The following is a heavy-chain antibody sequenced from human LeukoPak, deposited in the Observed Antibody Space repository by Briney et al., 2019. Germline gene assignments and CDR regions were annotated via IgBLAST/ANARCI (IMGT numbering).Heavy chain of an antibody. V-gene: IGHV3-30*04. J-gene: IGHJ4*02. D-gene: IGHD6-13*01. CDR3: ARDHGIAAAGTFYFDY. CDR1: GFTVSSYA. CDR2: ISYDGSNK. Sequence: PGRSLRLSCAASGFTVSSYAMHWVRQAPGKGLEWVAVISYDGSNKYYADSVKGRFTISRDNSKNTLYLQMNSLRAEDTAVYYCARDHGIAAAGTFYFDYGGQGTRVTVSS.